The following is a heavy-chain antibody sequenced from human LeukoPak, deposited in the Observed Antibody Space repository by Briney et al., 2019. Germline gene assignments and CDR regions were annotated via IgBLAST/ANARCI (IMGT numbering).Heavy chain of an antibody. CDR2: IYPGDSDT. D-gene: IGHD6-6*01. Sequence: GESLKISGKGSGYSFTNYWIGWVRQMPGKGLEWMGIIYPGDSDTRYSPSFQGQVTISADKSISSAYLQWSSLKASDTAMYYCAGRGTSSSFDYYYYMDVWGTGTTVTVSS. CDR3: AGRGTSSSFDYYYYMDV. V-gene: IGHV5-51*01. J-gene: IGHJ6*03. CDR1: GYSFTNYW.